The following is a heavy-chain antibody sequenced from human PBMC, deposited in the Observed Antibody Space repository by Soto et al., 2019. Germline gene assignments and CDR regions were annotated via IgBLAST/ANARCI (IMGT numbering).Heavy chain of an antibody. D-gene: IGHD3-10*01. CDR1: GGSISRGGYY. Sequence: QVQLQESGPGLVKPSQTLSLTCTVSGGSISRGGYYWSWIRQHPGKGLAWIGYIYYSVSTYYNPSLKSRVTISVDTSKNQFSLKLSSVTAADTAVYYCARDRGSGSYLAFDIWGQGTMVTVSS. CDR3: ARDRGSGSYLAFDI. V-gene: IGHV4-31*03. J-gene: IGHJ3*02. CDR2: IYYSVST.